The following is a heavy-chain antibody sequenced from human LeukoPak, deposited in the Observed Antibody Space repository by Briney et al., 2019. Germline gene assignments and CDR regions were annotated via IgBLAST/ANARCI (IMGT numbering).Heavy chain of an antibody. D-gene: IGHD3-22*01. CDR2: IIPIFGTA. Sequence: RASVKVSCKASGGTFSSYAISWVRQAPGQGLDWMGGIIPIFGTANYAQKFQGRVTITADESTSTAYMELSSLRSEDTAVYYCARAPGDSSGYYYYYMDVWGKGTTVTVSS. J-gene: IGHJ6*03. CDR1: GGTFSSYA. V-gene: IGHV1-69*01. CDR3: ARAPGDSSGYYYYYMDV.